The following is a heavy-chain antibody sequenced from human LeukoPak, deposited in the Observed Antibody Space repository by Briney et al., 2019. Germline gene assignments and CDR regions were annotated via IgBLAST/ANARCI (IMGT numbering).Heavy chain of an antibody. Sequence: SVMVSCKASGGTSSSYAISWVRHAPGQGLEWMGRIIPILGIANYAQKFQGRVTITADKSTSTAYMELSSLRSEDTAVYYCARSAVAGRGNWFDPWGQGTLVTVSS. V-gene: IGHV1-69*04. CDR3: ARSAVAGRGNWFDP. CDR2: IIPILGIA. J-gene: IGHJ5*02. D-gene: IGHD6-19*01. CDR1: GGTSSSYA.